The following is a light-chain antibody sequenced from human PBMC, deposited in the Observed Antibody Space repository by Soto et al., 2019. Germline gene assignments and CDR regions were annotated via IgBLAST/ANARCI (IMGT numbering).Light chain of an antibody. V-gene: IGLV2-8*01. CDR3: SSYAGSNNLV. CDR2: EVN. CDR1: SSDIGFYNY. J-gene: IGLJ2*01. Sequence: QSALTQPPSASGSPGQSVTISCTGTSSDIGFYNYVSWYQQHPGKAPKLMISEVNKRPSGVPHRFSGSKSGNTASLTVSGLQGEDEADYYCSSYAGSNNLVFGGGTKLTVL.